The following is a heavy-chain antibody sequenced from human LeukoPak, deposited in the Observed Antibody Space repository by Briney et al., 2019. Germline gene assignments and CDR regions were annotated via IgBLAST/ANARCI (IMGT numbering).Heavy chain of an antibody. Sequence: GGSLRLSCAASGFTFSSYAMHWVRQAPGKGLEYVSAISSNGGSTYYANSVKGRFTISRDNSKNTLYLQMGSLRAEDMAVYYCASGQTAADIWGQGTVVTVSS. D-gene: IGHD6-25*01. CDR1: GFTFSSYA. J-gene: IGHJ3*02. CDR2: ISSNGGST. CDR3: ASGQTAADI. V-gene: IGHV3-64*01.